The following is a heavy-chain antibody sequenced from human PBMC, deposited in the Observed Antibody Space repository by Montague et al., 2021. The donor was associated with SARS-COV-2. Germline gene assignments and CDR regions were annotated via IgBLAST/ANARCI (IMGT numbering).Heavy chain of an antibody. J-gene: IGHJ3*02. Sequence: SETLSLTCTVSGGSISSSSYYWGWIRQPPGKGLEWIGSIYYSGSTXYNPSLKSRVTISVGTSKNQFSLKLSSVTAADTAVYYCAIPMVRGFSRAFDIWGQGTMVTVSS. CDR1: GGSISSSSYY. CDR2: IYYSGST. D-gene: IGHD3-10*01. CDR3: AIPMVRGFSRAFDI. V-gene: IGHV4-39*07.